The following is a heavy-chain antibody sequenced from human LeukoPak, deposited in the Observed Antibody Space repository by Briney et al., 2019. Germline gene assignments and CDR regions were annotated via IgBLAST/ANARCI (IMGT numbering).Heavy chain of an antibody. CDR3: ARERYYYDSSGYQSAFDI. CDR1: GFTFSRNG. V-gene: IGHV3-48*01. J-gene: IGHJ3*02. Sequence: PGGSLRLSCAASGFTFSRNGMHWVRQAPGKGLEWVSYISSSSSTIYYADSVKGRFTISRDNAKNSLCLQMNSLRAEDTAVYYCARERYYYDSSGYQSAFDIWGQGTMVTVSS. D-gene: IGHD3-22*01. CDR2: ISSSSSTI.